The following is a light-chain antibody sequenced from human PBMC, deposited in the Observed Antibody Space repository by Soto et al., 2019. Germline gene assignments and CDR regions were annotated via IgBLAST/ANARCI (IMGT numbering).Light chain of an antibody. V-gene: IGKV3-20*01. CDR2: GAT. J-gene: IGKJ5*01. Sequence: EIVLTQSPGTLSLSPGERGTLSCRASQSVTKNYLTWYQQQPGQAPRLLISGATSRATGVPDRFTGSGSGTDFTLTISRLEPEDFAVYYCQQYGTSPLTFGQGTRLEIK. CDR3: QQYGTSPLT. CDR1: QSVTKNY.